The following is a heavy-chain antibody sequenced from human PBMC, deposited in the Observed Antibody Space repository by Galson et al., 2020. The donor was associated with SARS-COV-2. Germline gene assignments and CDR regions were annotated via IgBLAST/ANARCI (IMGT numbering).Heavy chain of an antibody. V-gene: IGHV3-23*01. CDR2: INGGGDTT. CDR3: ARASGDYYLGFFDC. Sequence: GGSLRLSCAASGFTFSSDAMSWVRQAPGKGLECVSSINGGGDTTHYADSVKGRFSISRDNSKNTLYLQMNNLRVEDTATYYCARASGDYYLGFFDCWGQGTLVTVSS. CDR1: GFTFSSDA. J-gene: IGHJ4*02. D-gene: IGHD3-10*01.